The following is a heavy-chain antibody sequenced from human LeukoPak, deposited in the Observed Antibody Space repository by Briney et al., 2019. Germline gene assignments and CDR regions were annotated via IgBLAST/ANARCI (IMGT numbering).Heavy chain of an antibody. CDR1: GFTLSNRW. CDR3: ASTIDY. D-gene: IGHD1-1*01. Sequence: VGSPRLSCAASGFTLSNRWVSWVREAPLKGLEWGGNIKQDGSEGQYVDSLKGRVTISRDNHKNSLYLQMDSLRAEDTAVYYCASTIDYWGQGTMVTVSS. CDR2: IKQDGSEG. J-gene: IGHJ4*02. V-gene: IGHV3-7*05.